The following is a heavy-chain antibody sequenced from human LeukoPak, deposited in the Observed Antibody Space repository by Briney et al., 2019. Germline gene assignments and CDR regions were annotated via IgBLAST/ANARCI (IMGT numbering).Heavy chain of an antibody. CDR1: GYSISSGYY. CDR2: IYHSGST. V-gene: IGHV4-38-2*02. Sequence: SETLSLTCTVSGYSISSGYYWGWIRQPPGKGLEWIGSIYHSGSTYYNPSLKSRVTISVDTSKNQFSLKLSSVTAADTAVYYCARVGYCTNGVCYYSDYWGQGTLVTVSS. CDR3: ARVGYCTNGVCYYSDY. J-gene: IGHJ4*02. D-gene: IGHD2-8*01.